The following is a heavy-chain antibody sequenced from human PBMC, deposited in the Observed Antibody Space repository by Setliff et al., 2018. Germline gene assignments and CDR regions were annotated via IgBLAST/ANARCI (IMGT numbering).Heavy chain of an antibody. V-gene: IGHV3-13*04. D-gene: IGHD2-21*02. CDR1: GFTFSRYD. CDR2: TAAAGDT. Sequence: GGSLRLSCAASGFTFSRYDIHWVRQVTGKGLEWVSGTAAAGDTYYADSVKGRFTISRDNAKNSLYLQMNSLRAEDTALYYCAKTVGGGDRKYFDYWGQGTLVTVSS. CDR3: AKTVGGGDRKYFDY. J-gene: IGHJ4*02.